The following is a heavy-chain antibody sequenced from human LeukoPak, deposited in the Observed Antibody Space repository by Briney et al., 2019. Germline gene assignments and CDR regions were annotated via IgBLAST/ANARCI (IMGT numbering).Heavy chain of an antibody. Sequence: SGGSLRLSCAASGFTFSSYSMNWVRQAPGKGLEWGSSISSSSSYIYYADSVKGRFTISRDNAKNSLYLQMNSLRAEDTAVYYCASRVSGWYPLGYFWGQGTLVTVSS. CDR2: ISSSSSYI. V-gene: IGHV3-21*01. D-gene: IGHD6-19*01. CDR3: ASRVSGWYPLGYF. J-gene: IGHJ4*02. CDR1: GFTFSSYS.